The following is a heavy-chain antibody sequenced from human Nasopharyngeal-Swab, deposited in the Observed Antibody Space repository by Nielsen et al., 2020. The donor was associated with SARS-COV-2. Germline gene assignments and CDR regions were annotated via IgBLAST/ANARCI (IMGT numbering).Heavy chain of an antibody. V-gene: IGHV3-11*04. CDR3: VRDLYYGFDH. J-gene: IGHJ4*02. CDR2: ITNGGIMT. D-gene: IGHD3-10*01. CDR1: GFTFTDYY. Sequence: GESLKISCAASGFTFTDYYMTWVRQAPGKGLEWVSYITNGGIMTYYADSVKGRFTISRDDAKSSLFLQMNSLRVEDTAVYYCVRDLYYGFDHWGQGTLVTVSS.